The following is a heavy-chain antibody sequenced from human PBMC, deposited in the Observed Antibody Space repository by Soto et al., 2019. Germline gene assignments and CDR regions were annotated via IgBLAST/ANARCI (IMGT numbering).Heavy chain of an antibody. CDR2: IYYSGST. J-gene: IGHJ5*02. CDR1: AGSISSGAYY. Sequence: PPETLSLTCTVSAGSISSGAYYWSWIRQHPGKGLEWIGYIYYSGSTYYNPSLKSRVTISVDTSKNQFSLKLSSVTAADTAVYYCAQDLGRRYCSSTSCSVYNWFDPWGQGTLVTVS. V-gene: IGHV4-31*03. D-gene: IGHD2-2*01. CDR3: AQDLGRRYCSSTSCSVYNWFDP.